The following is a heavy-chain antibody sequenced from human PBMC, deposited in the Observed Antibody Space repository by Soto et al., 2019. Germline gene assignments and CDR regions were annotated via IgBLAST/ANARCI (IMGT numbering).Heavy chain of an antibody. V-gene: IGHV1-18*01. CDR2: MTTYNGNT. CDR3: ARAPTGYGMAV. CDR1: RYIFTNYG. Sequence: QVQLVQSGVEVREPGASVKVSCKAVRYIFTNYGVSWVRQAPGQGLEWMGWMTTYNGNTEYAQKYQGRVTSTTDASTSTAYMELGSLRSDDTAIYYCARAPTGYGMAVWGQGTTVTVSS. J-gene: IGHJ6*02.